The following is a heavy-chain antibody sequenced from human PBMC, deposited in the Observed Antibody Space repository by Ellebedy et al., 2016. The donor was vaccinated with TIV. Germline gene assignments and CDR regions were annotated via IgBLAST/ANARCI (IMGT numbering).Heavy chain of an antibody. V-gene: IGHV3-30*02. Sequence: GESLKISCVASGFTFSSYGMHWVRQAPGKGLEWVAVIWYDGSNKYYADSVKGRFAISRDTSKNTLYLQMNSPRAEDTALDYCATHTGSDNDITRGRYSQDYDYGMDVWGQGTTVTVSS. CDR2: IWYDGSNK. D-gene: IGHD3-9*01. CDR1: GFTFSSYG. CDR3: ATHTGSDNDITRGRYSQDYDYGMDV. J-gene: IGHJ6*02.